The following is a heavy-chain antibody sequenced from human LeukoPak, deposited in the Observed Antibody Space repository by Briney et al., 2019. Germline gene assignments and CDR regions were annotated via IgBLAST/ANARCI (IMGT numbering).Heavy chain of an antibody. V-gene: IGHV1-69-2*01. D-gene: IGHD6-13*01. J-gene: IGHJ5*02. CDR2: VDPEDGET. CDR1: GYTFTDYY. CDR3: ATDPVAAANWFDP. Sequence: ASVKVSCKVSGYTFTDYYMHWVQQAPGKGLEWMGLVDPEDGETIYAEKFQGRVTITADTSTDTAYMELSSLRSEDTAVYYCATDPVAAANWFDPWAQGTLVTVSS.